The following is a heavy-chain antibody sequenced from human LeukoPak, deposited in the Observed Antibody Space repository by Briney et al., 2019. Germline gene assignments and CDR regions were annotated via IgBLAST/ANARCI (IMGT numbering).Heavy chain of an antibody. J-gene: IGHJ4*02. Sequence: PSETLSLTCTVSGSSISSYYWAWIRQPAGKGLEWIGRIYASGSTDYYSSLKSRVSMSVDTSKNQFSLKLSSVTAADTAVYYCARYPKVAAYFDCWGQGTLVTVSS. CDR1: GSSISSYY. V-gene: IGHV4-4*07. D-gene: IGHD2-15*01. CDR3: ARYPKVAAYFDC. CDR2: IYASGST.